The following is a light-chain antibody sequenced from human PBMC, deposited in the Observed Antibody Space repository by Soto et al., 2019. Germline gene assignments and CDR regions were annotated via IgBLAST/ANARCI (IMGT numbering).Light chain of an antibody. Sequence: QSVLTQPASVSGSPGQSITISCTGTSSDVGGYNYVSWYQQHPGKAPKLMIYDVSNRPSGVSNRFSGSKSGNTASLTISGLRAEEGADYYCSSYTGSSVVFGGGTKLT. CDR3: SSYTGSSVV. V-gene: IGLV2-14*01. J-gene: IGLJ2*01. CDR1: SSDVGGYNY. CDR2: DVS.